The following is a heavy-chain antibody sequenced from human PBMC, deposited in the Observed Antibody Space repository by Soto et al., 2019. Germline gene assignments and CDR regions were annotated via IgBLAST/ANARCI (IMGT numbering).Heavy chain of an antibody. CDR2: IIPIFGTA. V-gene: IGHV1-69*01. J-gene: IGHJ5*02. Sequence: QVQLVQSGAEVKKPGSSVKVSCKASGGTFSSYAISWVRQALGQGLEWMGGIIPIFGTANYAQKFQGRVTITADESTSTAYMELSSLRSEDTAVYYCARAVVGVAATHNWFDPWGQGTLVTVSS. CDR3: ARAVVGVAATHNWFDP. D-gene: IGHD2-15*01. CDR1: GGTFSSYA.